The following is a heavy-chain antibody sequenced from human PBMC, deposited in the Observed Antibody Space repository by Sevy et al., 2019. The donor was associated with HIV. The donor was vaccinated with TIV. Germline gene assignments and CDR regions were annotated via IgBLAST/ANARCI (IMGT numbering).Heavy chain of an antibody. CDR1: GFTFSSYD. CDR3: ARAQGSIAARFYYYYYMDV. V-gene: IGHV3-13*05. J-gene: IGHJ6*03. Sequence: GGSLRLSCPASGFTFSSYDMHWVRQATGKGLEWVSAIGTAGDPYYPGSVKGRFTISRENAKNSLYLQMNSLRAGDTAVYYCARAQGSIAARFYYYYYMDVWGKGTTVTVSS. D-gene: IGHD6-6*01. CDR2: IGTAGDP.